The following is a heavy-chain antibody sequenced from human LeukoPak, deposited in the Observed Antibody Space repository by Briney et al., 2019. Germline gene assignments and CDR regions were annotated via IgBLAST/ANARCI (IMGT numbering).Heavy chain of an antibody. CDR2: ISYDGSNK. CDR3: AHITGFDY. V-gene: IGHV3-30*03. D-gene: IGHD1-20*01. CDR1: GFTFSSYG. J-gene: IGHJ4*02. Sequence: GRSLRLSCAASGFTFSSYGMHWVRQAPGKGLEWVAVISYDGSNKYYADSVKGRFTISRDDSKNTLYLQMNNLRADDTAVYYCAHITGFDYWGQGTLVSVSS.